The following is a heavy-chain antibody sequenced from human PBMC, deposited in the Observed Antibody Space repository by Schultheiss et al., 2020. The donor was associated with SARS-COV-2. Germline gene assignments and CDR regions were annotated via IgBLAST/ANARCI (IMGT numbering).Heavy chain of an antibody. D-gene: IGHD6-6*01. J-gene: IGHJ6*02. CDR3: ARRGGVAARPRYYYGMDV. Sequence: SETLSLTCTVSGGSISSYYWSWIRQPAGKGLEWIGRIYYSGSTYYNPSLKSRVTISVDTSKNQFSLKLSSVTAADTAVYYCARRGGVAARPRYYYGMDVWGQGTTVTVSS. CDR1: GGSISSYY. CDR2: IYYSGST. V-gene: IGHV4-59*08.